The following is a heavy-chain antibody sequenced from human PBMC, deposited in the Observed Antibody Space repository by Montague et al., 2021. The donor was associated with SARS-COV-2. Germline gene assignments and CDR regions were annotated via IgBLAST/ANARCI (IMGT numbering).Heavy chain of an antibody. J-gene: IGHJ4*02. CDR3: ARLLTWIAAAGTHHSFDY. D-gene: IGHD6-13*01. CDR1: GGSISSSSYY. CDR2: VCYSGST. V-gene: IGHV4-39*01. Sequence: SETLSLTCTVSGGSISSSSYYWGWIRQPPGKGLEWIGSVCYSGSTYYNPSLKSRVTISVDTSKNQFSLNLSSVTAADTAVYYCARLLTWIAAAGTHHSFDYWGQGTLVTVSS.